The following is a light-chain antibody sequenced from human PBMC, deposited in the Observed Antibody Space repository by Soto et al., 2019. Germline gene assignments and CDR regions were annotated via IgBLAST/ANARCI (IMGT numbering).Light chain of an antibody. Sequence: QCALTQPASVCGSPGQSITISCTRTSSDVGGYAYVSWYQQHPGKAPKLIIYEVSNRPSGVSNRFSGSRSGNTASLTISGLQAEDEADYYCKSYASGSTYVFGTGTKLTV. J-gene: IGLJ1*01. CDR3: KSYASGSTYV. CDR1: SSDVGGYAY. V-gene: IGLV2-14*01. CDR2: EVS.